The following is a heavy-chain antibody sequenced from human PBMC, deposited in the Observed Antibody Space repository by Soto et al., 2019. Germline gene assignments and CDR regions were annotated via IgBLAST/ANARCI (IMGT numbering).Heavy chain of an antibody. J-gene: IGHJ6*02. D-gene: IGHD3-10*01. CDR1: GFTFSDFA. V-gene: IGHV3-23*01. Sequence: PGGSLRLSCLASGFTFSDFAMTWVRHVPGRGLEWVASLDGTTYYADSVKGRFTISRDTSTNTLSLQMDSLRAEDTAVYYCVRPLPSGRNYGLDVWGQGTTVTVSS. CDR2: LDGTT. CDR3: VRPLPSGRNYGLDV.